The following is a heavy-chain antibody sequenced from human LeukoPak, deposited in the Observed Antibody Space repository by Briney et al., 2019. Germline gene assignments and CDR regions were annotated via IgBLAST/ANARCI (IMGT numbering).Heavy chain of an antibody. CDR3: ARIVTARRAFDY. CDR2: IDWDDDK. J-gene: IGHJ4*02. V-gene: IGHV2-70*11. Sequence: SGPTLVKPTQTLTLTCTFSGFSLSTSGMCVSWIRQPPGKALEWLARIDWDDDKYYKTSLKTRLAISKDTSKNQVVLIMTNMDPVDTATYYCARIVTARRAFDYWGQGTLVTVSS. D-gene: IGHD6-6*01. CDR1: GFSLSTSGMC.